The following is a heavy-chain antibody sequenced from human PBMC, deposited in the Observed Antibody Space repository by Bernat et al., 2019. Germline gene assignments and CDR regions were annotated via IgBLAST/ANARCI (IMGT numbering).Heavy chain of an antibody. CDR1: GFTFSSYG. CDR2: IWYDGSNK. V-gene: IGHV3-33*01. CDR3: ARAFQTTVVTPLYY. Sequence: QVQLVESGGGVVQPGRSLRLSCAASGFTFSSYGMHWVRQAPGKGLEWVAVIWYDGSNKYYADSVKGRFTISRDNSKNTLYLQMNGLRAEDTAVYYCARAFQTTVVTPLYYWGQGTLVTVSS. D-gene: IGHD4-17*01. J-gene: IGHJ4*02.